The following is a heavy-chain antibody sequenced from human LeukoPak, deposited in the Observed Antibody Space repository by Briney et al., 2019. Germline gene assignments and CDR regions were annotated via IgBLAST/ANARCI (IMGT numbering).Heavy chain of an antibody. Sequence: GGSLRLSCAASGFTFSSYGMSWVRQAPGKGLEWVSAISGSGGSTYYADSVKGRFTISRDNAKNTLYLQMNSLRAEDTAVYYCARENYYDSSGRSLDYWGQGTLVTVSS. CDR1: GFTFSSYG. V-gene: IGHV3-23*01. CDR2: ISGSGGST. CDR3: ARENYYDSSGRSLDY. J-gene: IGHJ4*02. D-gene: IGHD3-22*01.